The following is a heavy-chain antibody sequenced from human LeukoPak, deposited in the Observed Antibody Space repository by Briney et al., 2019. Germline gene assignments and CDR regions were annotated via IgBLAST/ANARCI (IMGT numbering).Heavy chain of an antibody. CDR3: ARDISPVGGY. J-gene: IGHJ4*02. V-gene: IGHV3-48*02. CDR1: GFTFSAYA. D-gene: IGHD2-15*01. Sequence: GGSLRLSCAASGFTFSAYAMSWVRQAPGKGLEWVSYITSSSSTIYYADSVRGRFTISRDNAKNSLYLQMNSLRDEGTAVYYCARDISPVGGYWGQGTLVTVSS. CDR2: ITSSSSTI.